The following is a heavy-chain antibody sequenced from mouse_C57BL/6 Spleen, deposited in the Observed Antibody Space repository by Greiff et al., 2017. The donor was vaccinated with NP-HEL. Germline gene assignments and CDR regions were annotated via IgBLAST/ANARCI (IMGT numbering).Heavy chain of an antibody. V-gene: IGHV1-19*01. CDR2: INPYNGGT. CDR3: ARGSYDGYYGSY. J-gene: IGHJ2*01. CDR1: GYTFTDYY. D-gene: IGHD2-3*01. Sequence: VQLKESGPVLVKPGASVKMSCKASGYTFTDYYMNWVKQSHGKSLEWIGVINPYNGGTSYNQKFKGKATLTVDKSSSTAYMELNSLTSEDSAVYYCARGSYDGYYGSYWGQGTTLTVSS.